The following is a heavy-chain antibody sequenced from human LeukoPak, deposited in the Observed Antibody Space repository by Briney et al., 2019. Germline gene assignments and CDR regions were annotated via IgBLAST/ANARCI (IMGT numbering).Heavy chain of an antibody. CDR2: FDPEDGET. CDR3: ATGGRSWEPFEP. V-gene: IGHV1-24*01. Sequence: GASVKVSCKVSGYTLTELSMHWVRQAPGKGLEWMGGFDPEDGETIYAQKFQGRVTMTEDTSTDTAYMELSSLRSEDTAVYYCATGGRSWEPFEPWGQGTLVHVS. CDR1: GYTLTELS. D-gene: IGHD6-13*01. J-gene: IGHJ5*02.